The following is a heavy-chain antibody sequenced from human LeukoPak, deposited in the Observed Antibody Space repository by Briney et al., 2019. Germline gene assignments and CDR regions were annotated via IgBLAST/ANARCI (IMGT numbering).Heavy chain of an antibody. CDR2: ITVSTSYI. CDR3: ARLAYCGGDCYWFDL. CDR1: GFTFSTYS. V-gene: IGHV3-21*01. J-gene: IGHJ2*01. Sequence: GGSLRLSCAASGFTFSTYSMNWVPQAPGKGLEWVSSITVSTSYIYYADSVRGRFTISRDNAKNSLYLQMNSLRAEDTAVYYCARLAYCGGDCYWFDLWGRGTLVTISS. D-gene: IGHD2-21*02.